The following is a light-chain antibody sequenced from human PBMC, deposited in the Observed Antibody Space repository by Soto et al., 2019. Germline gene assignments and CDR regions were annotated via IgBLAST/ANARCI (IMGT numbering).Light chain of an antibody. CDR3: QQYVTSPLT. CDR1: QSGSSNY. V-gene: IGKV3-20*01. J-gene: IGKJ4*01. Sequence: EIVLTQSPGTLSLSPGERATLSCRASQSGSSNYLAWYQQKPGQAPRLLIYGASRRATGIPDRFSGSGSGTDFSLTISRLEPEDFAVYYCQQYVTSPLTCGGGTKVEIK. CDR2: GAS.